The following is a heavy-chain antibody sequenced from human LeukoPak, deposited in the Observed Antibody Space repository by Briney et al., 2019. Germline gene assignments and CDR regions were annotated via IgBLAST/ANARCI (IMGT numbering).Heavy chain of an antibody. Sequence: GGSLRLSWAASGFTFSSYGMHWVRQAPGKGLEWVAFIRYDGGNKYYADSVKGRFTISRDNSKNTLYLQMNSLRAEDTAVYYCAALPSNLGYCSSTSCPEGAFDIWGQGTMVTVSS. CDR2: IRYDGGNK. D-gene: IGHD2-2*01. V-gene: IGHV3-30*02. CDR3: AALPSNLGYCSSTSCPEGAFDI. J-gene: IGHJ3*02. CDR1: GFTFSSYG.